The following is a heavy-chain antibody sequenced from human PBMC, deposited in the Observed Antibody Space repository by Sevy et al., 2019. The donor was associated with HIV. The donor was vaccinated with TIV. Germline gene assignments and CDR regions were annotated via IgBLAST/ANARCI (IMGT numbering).Heavy chain of an antibody. CDR1: GFTFNNYA. CDR3: ARDEDRYYFGSGSPRFDY. CDR2: ISYDGTNK. D-gene: IGHD3-10*01. V-gene: IGHV3-30-3*01. J-gene: IGHJ4*02. Sequence: GGSLRLSCAASGFTFNNYAMNWVRQAPGKGLEWVAFISYDGTNKYYADSVKGRFTISRYNSKNTLSLQMNSLRVEDEAVYYCARDEDRYYFGSGSPRFDYWGQGTLVTVSS.